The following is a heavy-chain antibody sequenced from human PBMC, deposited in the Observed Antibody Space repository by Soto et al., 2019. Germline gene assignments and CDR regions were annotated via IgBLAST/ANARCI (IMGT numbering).Heavy chain of an antibody. CDR3: ARDSGGIVVPAAMDY. V-gene: IGHV3-66*01. CDR2: IYSGGST. Sequence: GGSLRLSCAASGFTVSSNYMSWVRQAPGKGLEWVSVIYSGGSTYYADSVKGRFTISRDNSKNTLYLQMNSLRAEDTAVYYCARDSGGIVVPAAMDYWGQGTLVTVSS. J-gene: IGHJ4*02. CDR1: GFTVSSNY. D-gene: IGHD2-2*01.